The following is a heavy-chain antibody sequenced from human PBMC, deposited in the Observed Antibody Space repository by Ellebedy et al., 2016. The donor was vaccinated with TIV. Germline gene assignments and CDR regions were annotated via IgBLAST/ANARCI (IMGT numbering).Heavy chain of an antibody. D-gene: IGHD6-19*01. V-gene: IGHV3-11*05. CDR2: SSPSSSYI. CDR3: ARVAVTGLAVDY. CDR1: GFTFSDYY. Sequence: GGSLRLSXAASGFTFSDYYMSWIRQVPGKGLEWVSHSSPSSSYINYVDSVKGRFTISRDNAKNSLYLQMDSLRAEDTAVYYCARVAVTGLAVDYWGQGNLVTVSS. J-gene: IGHJ4*02.